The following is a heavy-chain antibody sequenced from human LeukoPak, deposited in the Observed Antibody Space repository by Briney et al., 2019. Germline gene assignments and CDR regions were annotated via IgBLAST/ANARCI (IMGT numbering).Heavy chain of an antibody. J-gene: IGHJ4*02. Sequence: SETLSLTCTVSGGSISSYYWSWIRQPPGKGLEWIGYIYYSGSTNYNPSLKSRVTISVDTSKNQFSLKLSSVTAADTAVYYCARRGGYSSSRPRYFDYWGQGTLVTVSS. CDR1: GGSISSYY. CDR2: IYYSGST. D-gene: IGHD6-13*01. V-gene: IGHV4-59*12. CDR3: ARRGGYSSSRPRYFDY.